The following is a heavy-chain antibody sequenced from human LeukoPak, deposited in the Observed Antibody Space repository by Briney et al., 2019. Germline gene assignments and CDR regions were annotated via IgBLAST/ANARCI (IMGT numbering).Heavy chain of an antibody. D-gene: IGHD2-2*01. CDR2: INHSGST. V-gene: IGHV4-34*01. CDR1: GFTFSSYA. CDR3: ARRLRKVLLSH. J-gene: IGHJ4*02. Sequence: GSLRLSCAASGFTFSSYAMSWVRQAPGKGVEWIGEINHSGSTNYNPSLKSRVTISVDTSKNQFSLKLSSVTAADTAVYYCARRLRKVLLSHWGQGTLVTVSS.